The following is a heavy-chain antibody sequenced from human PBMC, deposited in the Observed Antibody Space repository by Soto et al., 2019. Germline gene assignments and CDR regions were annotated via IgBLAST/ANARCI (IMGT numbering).Heavy chain of an antibody. Sequence: QVQLVQSGAEVKKPGSSVKVSCKASGGTFSSYTISWVRQAPGQGLEWMGRIIPILGIANYAQKFQGRVTITADNSPSTAYMELSSLRSEDTAVYYCATPYCGGDCYSGGFDYWGQGTLVTVSS. J-gene: IGHJ4*02. D-gene: IGHD2-21*02. CDR2: IIPILGIA. CDR3: ATPYCGGDCYSGGFDY. V-gene: IGHV1-69*02. CDR1: GGTFSSYT.